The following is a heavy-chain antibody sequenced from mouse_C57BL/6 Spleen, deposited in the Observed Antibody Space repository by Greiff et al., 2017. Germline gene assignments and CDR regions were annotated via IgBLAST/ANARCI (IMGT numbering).Heavy chain of an antibody. CDR1: GYAFSSSW. CDR2: IYPGDGDT. Sequence: VQLQQSGPELVKPGASVKISCKASGYAFSSSWMNWVKQRPGKGLEWIGRIYPGDGDTNYNGKFKGKATLTADKSSSTAYMQLSSLTSEDSAVYFCATDGSSSHWYFDVWGTGTTVTVSS. D-gene: IGHD1-1*01. J-gene: IGHJ1*03. V-gene: IGHV1-82*01. CDR3: ATDGSSSHWYFDV.